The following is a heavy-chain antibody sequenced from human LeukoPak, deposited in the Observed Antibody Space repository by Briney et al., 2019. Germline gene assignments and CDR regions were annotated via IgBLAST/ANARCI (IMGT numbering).Heavy chain of an antibody. Sequence: GGSLRLSRAASGFPFSGYWMTWVRQAPGRGLEWVATIKEDGSEAYFGDSVKGRFAISRDNAKNSLYLQMNSLRGEDTAVYYCARGGANRFDYWGQGTLVTVSS. D-gene: IGHD3-16*01. J-gene: IGHJ4*02. CDR2: IKEDGSEA. CDR1: GFPFSGYW. V-gene: IGHV3-7*04. CDR3: ARGGANRFDY.